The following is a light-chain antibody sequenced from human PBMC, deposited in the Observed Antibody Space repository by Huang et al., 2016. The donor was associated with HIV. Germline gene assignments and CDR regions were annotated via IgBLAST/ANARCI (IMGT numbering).Light chain of an antibody. Sequence: EVVLTQSPVTLPLSAGERATLSCRASQTITSKSLAWYQQKLGKAPRLLIYGASSRATDIPDRFSGSGSGTDFTLTISGLEPEDFAVYFCQQYDSSPYTFGQGTQLEIK. CDR2: GAS. J-gene: IGKJ2*01. CDR3: QQYDSSPYT. CDR1: QTITSKS. V-gene: IGKV3-20*01.